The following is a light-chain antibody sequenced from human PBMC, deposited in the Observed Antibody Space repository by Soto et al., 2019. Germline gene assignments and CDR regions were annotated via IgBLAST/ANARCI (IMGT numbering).Light chain of an antibody. CDR1: QSISSY. Sequence: DIQITQSPSSLSASVGDRVTITCRASQSISSYLNWYQQKPGKAPKLLIYAASSLQSGVPSRFSGSGSGTDFTLTISNLEPEDFAVYYCQQHSHWPPWTFGQGTKAAI. CDR2: AAS. CDR3: QQHSHWPPWT. V-gene: IGKV1-39*01. J-gene: IGKJ1*01.